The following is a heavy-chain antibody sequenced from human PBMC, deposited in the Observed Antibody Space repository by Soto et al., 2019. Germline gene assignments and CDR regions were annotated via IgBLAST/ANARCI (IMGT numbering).Heavy chain of an antibody. D-gene: IGHD3-16*01. CDR2: INPNSGGT. Sequence: ASVKVSCKASGYTFTGYYMHWVRQAPGQGLEWMGWINPNSGGTNYAQKFQGWVTMTRDTSTSTAYMELSGLRSDDAAVYYCARSITFGGAATNYGMDVWGQGTTVTVSS. V-gene: IGHV1-2*04. CDR3: ARSITFGGAATNYGMDV. J-gene: IGHJ6*02. CDR1: GYTFTGYY.